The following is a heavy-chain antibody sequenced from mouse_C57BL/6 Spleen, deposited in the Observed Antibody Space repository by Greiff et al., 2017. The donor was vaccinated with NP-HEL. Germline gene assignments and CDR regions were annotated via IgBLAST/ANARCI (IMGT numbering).Heavy chain of an antibody. V-gene: IGHV1-26*01. CDR1: GYTFTDYY. J-gene: IGHJ4*01. CDR3: ARGESHYYAMDY. Sequence: EVQLQQSGPELVKPGASVKISCKASGYTFTDYYMNWVKQSHGKSLEWIGDINPNNGGTSYNQKFKGKATLTVDKSSSTAYMELRSLTSEDSAVYYCARGESHYYAMDYWGQGTSVTVSS. CDR2: INPNNGGT.